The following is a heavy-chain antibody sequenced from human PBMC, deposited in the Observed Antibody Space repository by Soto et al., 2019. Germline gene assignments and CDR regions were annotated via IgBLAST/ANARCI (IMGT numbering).Heavy chain of an antibody. D-gene: IGHD6-19*01. J-gene: IGHJ4*02. CDR2: MSHIGSV. V-gene: IGHV4-4*02. Sequence: QVLLQESGPGRVQPSGTLSLSCVVSGVSIGSSYYGGWVRQPPGKGLEWLGDMSHIGSVNYNPSLKXXVTISMDKSQNQFSLKLNSMTAADTAVYYCARSLGWYAIDYWGQGTLVIVSS. CDR3: ARSLGWYAIDY. CDR1: GVSIGSSYY.